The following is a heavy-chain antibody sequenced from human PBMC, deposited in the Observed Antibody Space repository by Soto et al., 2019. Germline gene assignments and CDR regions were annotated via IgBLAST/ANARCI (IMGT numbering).Heavy chain of an antibody. CDR3: ARTDRDFYGLDV. V-gene: IGHV3-13*05. CDR2: ISAAGDP. Sequence: EVQLVESGGGLVQPGGSLRLSCEASGFTFRNYDMHWVRQGTGKGLEWVSGISAAGDPDYADSVEGRFTISRENAQNSFFLQMNSLRVCDTAVYYCARTDRDFYGLDVWGQGNTVSVSS. J-gene: IGHJ6*02. CDR1: GFTFRNYD.